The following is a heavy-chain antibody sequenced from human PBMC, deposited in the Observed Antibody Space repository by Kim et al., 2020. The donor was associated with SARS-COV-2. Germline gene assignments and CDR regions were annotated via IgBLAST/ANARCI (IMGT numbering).Heavy chain of an antibody. V-gene: IGHV4-39*01. J-gene: IGHJ4*02. Sequence: SETLSLTCTVSGGSISSSSYYWGWIRQPPGKGLEWIGSIYYSGSTYYNPSLKSRVTISVDTSKNQFSLKLSSVTAADTAVYYCARPTDYYDSSVLGYWGQGALVTVSS. CDR1: GGSISSSSYY. D-gene: IGHD3-22*01. CDR3: ARPTDYYDSSVLGY. CDR2: IYYSGST.